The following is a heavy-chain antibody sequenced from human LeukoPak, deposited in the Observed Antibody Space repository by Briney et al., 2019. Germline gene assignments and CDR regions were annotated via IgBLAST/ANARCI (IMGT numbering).Heavy chain of an antibody. D-gene: IGHD3-3*01. V-gene: IGHV3-7*01. CDR3: ARDSITIFGVAYQGY. Sequence: PGGSLRLSCAASGFTFSSYWMSWVRQAPGKGLEWVANIKQDGSEKYYVDSVKGRFTISRDNAKNSLYLQMNSLRAEDTAVYYCARDSITIFGVAYQGYWGQGTLVTVSS. J-gene: IGHJ4*02. CDR2: IKQDGSEK. CDR1: GFTFSSYW.